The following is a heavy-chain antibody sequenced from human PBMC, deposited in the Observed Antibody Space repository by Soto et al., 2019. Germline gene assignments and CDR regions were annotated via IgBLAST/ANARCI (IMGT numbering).Heavy chain of an antibody. CDR2: VYYSGST. D-gene: IGHD2-21*01. CDR3: ARTRMIESWIDY. Sequence: ASETLSLTCDVSGDSISTYYWSWIRQPPGKGLEWIGYVYYSGSTLYNPSLESRVTMSIDMSKKQVSLKLTSVIAADTAVYYCARTRMIESWIDYWGHGTLVTVSS. V-gene: IGHV4-59*01. CDR1: GDSISTYY. J-gene: IGHJ4*01.